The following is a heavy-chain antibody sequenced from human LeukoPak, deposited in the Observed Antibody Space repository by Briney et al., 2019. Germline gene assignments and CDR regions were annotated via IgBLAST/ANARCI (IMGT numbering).Heavy chain of an antibody. CDR3: VKHRYIQDYFDL. J-gene: IGHJ2*01. Sequence: SETLSLTCTVSGGSISSYYWSWIRQPPGKGLEWIGYIYSTGSTNYNPSLKSQVTISVDTSKNHISLKLRSVTAADTAVYYCVKHRYIQDYFDLWGRGILVSVSS. D-gene: IGHD5-18*01. CDR1: GGSISSYY. CDR2: IYSTGST. V-gene: IGHV4-59*08.